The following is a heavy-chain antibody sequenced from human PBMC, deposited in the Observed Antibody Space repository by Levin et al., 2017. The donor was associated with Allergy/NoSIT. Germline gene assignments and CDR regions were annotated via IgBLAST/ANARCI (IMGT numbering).Heavy chain of an antibody. Sequence: GESLKISCAASGFTISSNYMSWVRQAPGKGLEWVSVIYSGGSTYYADSVKGRFTISRDNSKNTLYLQMNSLRAEDTAVYYCARDGVFCGGDCSDAFDIWGQGTMVTVSS. D-gene: IGHD2-21*02. V-gene: IGHV3-53*01. J-gene: IGHJ3*02. CDR3: ARDGVFCGGDCSDAFDI. CDR2: IYSGGST. CDR1: GFTISSNY.